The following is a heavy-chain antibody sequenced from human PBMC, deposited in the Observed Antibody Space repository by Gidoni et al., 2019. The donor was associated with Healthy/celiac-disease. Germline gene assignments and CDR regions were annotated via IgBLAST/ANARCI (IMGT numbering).Heavy chain of an antibody. CDR1: GSHFSTAW. V-gene: IGHV3-15*01. CDR2: IKSKTDGGTT. CDR3: TTDPGDIVVVPAAIYYYYYGMDV. D-gene: IGHD2-2*02. Sequence: EVQLLGPGGCFVQPGVSLSHFCAAPGSHFSTAWMRWVRPATGKGLEWVGRIKSKTDGGTTDYAAPVKGRFTISRDDSKNTLYLQMNSLKTEDTAVYYCTTDPGDIVVVPAAIYYYYYGMDVWGQGTTVTVSS. J-gene: IGHJ6*02.